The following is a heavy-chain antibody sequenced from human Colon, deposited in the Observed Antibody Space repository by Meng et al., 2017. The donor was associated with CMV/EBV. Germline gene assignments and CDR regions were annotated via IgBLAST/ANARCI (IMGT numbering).Heavy chain of an antibody. CDR3: ARAAAAGEYYFDY. Sequence: QLQMQESGPGLVKRSETLSLTCTVSGGSISSSSYYWGWIRQPPGKGLEWIGSIYYSGSTYYNPSLKSRVTISVDTSKNQFSLKLSSVTAADTAVYYCARAAAAGEYYFDYWGQGTLVTVSS. CDR1: GGSISSSSYY. D-gene: IGHD6-13*01. V-gene: IGHV4-39*07. J-gene: IGHJ4*02. CDR2: IYYSGST.